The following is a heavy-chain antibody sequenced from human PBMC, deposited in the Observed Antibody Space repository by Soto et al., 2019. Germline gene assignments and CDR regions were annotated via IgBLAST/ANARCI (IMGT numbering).Heavy chain of an antibody. CDR1: GGTFSSDA. V-gene: IGHV1-69*01. CDR3: ARDEKDDSSGEYYYYYYGMDV. J-gene: IGHJ6*02. D-gene: IGHD3-22*01. CDR2: IIPIFGTA. Sequence: PVTVSCTASGGTFSSDAISWVRQAPGQGLEWMGGIIPIFGTANYAQKFQGRVTITADESTSTAYMELSSLRAEDTAVYYCARDEKDDSSGEYYYYYYGMDVWGQGTTVTVSS.